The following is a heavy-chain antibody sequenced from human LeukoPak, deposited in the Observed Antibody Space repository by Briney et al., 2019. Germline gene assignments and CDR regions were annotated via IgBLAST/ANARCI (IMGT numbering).Heavy chain of an antibody. V-gene: IGHV4-4*08. Sequence: SETLFLTCTVSGRSISTYYWSWIRQSPGKGLEWIADISASGGTNYNPSLESRVTVSIDSSKNQFSLKLSSVTAADTAVFYCARSPHNSAWYEKWFDPWGQGTLITVSS. J-gene: IGHJ5*02. CDR3: ARSPHNSAWYEKWFDP. CDR1: GRSISTYY. CDR2: ISASGGT. D-gene: IGHD6-19*01.